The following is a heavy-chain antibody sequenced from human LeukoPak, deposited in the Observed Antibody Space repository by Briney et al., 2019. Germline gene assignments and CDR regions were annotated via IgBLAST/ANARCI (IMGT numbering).Heavy chain of an antibody. V-gene: IGHV4-30-4*01. CDR3: ARGLSITMIVVGNWFDP. J-gene: IGHJ5*02. CDR2: IYYSGST. Sequence: PSETLSLTCTVSGGSISSGDYYWRWIRQPPGKGLEWIGYIYYSGSTYYNPSLKSRVTISVDTSKNQFSLKLSSVTAADTAVYYCARGLSITMIVVGNWFDPWGQGTLVTVSS. CDR1: GGSISSGDYY. D-gene: IGHD3-22*01.